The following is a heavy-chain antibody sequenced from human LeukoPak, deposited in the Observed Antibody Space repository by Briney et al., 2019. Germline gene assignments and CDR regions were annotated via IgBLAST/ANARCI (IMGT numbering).Heavy chain of an antibody. CDR3: ARDKRAYGSGVAGPFMDV. CDR2: IYSGGGT. J-gene: IGHJ6*02. V-gene: IGHV3-53*04. Sequence: GGSLRLSCAASVFTVSSNYMSCVRQAPGEGVGRVSVIYSGGGTYYADAVKCRFTISRPNSKNTLYLQMNSLRAEDTAVYYCARDKRAYGSGVAGPFMDVWGQGTTVTVSS. CDR1: VFTVSSNY. D-gene: IGHD3-10*01.